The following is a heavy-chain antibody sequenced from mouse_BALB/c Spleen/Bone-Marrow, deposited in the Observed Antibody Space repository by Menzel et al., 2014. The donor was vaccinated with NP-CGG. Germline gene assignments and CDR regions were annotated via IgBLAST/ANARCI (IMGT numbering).Heavy chain of an antibody. D-gene: IGHD2-1*01. V-gene: IGHV3-8*02. CDR2: INYSGST. J-gene: IGHJ3*01. CDR1: GDSITNGY. Sequence: EVKLQESGPSLVKPSQTLSLTCSVTGDSITNGYWNWIRQFPGNKLEYMGYINYSGSTYYNPSLKSRISITRDTSKNQFFLQLNSVTTEDTATYYCVRSGYYGSYPASYWGQGTLVTVSA. CDR3: VRSGYYGSYPASY.